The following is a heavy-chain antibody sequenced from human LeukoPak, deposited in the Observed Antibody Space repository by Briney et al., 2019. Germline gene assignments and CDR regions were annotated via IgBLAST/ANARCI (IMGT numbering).Heavy chain of an antibody. V-gene: IGHV4-59*01. Sequence: SETLSLTCAVYGGSFSGYYWSWIRQPPGKGLEWIGYIYYSGSTNYNPSLKSRVTISVDTSKNQFSLKLSSVTAADTAVYYCARSLGSVRDYFDYWGQGTLVTVSS. CDR1: GGSFSGYY. D-gene: IGHD7-27*01. CDR2: IYYSGST. CDR3: ARSLGSVRDYFDY. J-gene: IGHJ4*02.